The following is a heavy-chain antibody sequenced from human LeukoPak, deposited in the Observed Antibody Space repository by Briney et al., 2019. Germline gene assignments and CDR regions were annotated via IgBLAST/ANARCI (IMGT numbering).Heavy chain of an antibody. Sequence: GGSLRLSCAASGFTCSTYVMSWVRQAPGRGLEWLSLILHNGDSTYYADSVKGRFTISRDNSKNTLYLQMNSLRAEDTAVYYCARLSSFAFDIWGQGTMVTVSS. D-gene: IGHD3-16*02. CDR1: GFTCSTYV. CDR3: ARLSSFAFDI. V-gene: IGHV3-23*01. CDR2: ILHNGDST. J-gene: IGHJ3*02.